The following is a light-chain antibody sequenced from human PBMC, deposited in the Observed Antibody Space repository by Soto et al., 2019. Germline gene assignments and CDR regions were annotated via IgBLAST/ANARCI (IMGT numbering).Light chain of an antibody. CDR2: EVT. V-gene: IGLV2-14*01. J-gene: IGLJ3*02. CDR3: SSFTNRNTWV. Sequence: SALTQPASVSGSPGQSITISCTGSGSDVGGRDYVSWYQQHPGKAPKVIIYEVTRWPSGVSGRFSGSKSGNTASLTISGLQPEDEADYYCSSFTNRNTWVFGGGTKVTVL. CDR1: GSDVGGRDY.